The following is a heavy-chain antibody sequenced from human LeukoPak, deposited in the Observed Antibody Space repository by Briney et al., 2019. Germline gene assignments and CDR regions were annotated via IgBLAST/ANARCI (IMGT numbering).Heavy chain of an antibody. CDR2: ISYDGNNK. D-gene: IGHD2-8*01. V-gene: IGHV3-30*04. Sequence: QVQLVESGGGVVQPGRSLRLSCAASGFTFSNYVIHWVRQAPGKGLEWVTVISYDGNNKYYADSVKGRFTISRDSSKNTLYLQLNSLREEDTALYYCARAPNYYYMDVWGRGTTVTVSS. CDR3: ARAPNYYYMDV. J-gene: IGHJ6*03. CDR1: GFTFSNYV.